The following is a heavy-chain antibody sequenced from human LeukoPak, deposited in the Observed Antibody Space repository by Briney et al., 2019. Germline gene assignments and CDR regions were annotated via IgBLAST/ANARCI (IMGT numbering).Heavy chain of an antibody. J-gene: IGHJ3*02. CDR1: GGSISSSH. CDR2: MSDSGSI. V-gene: IGHV4-59*01. CDR3: ARDREFCSTTSCSNDAFDI. D-gene: IGHD2-2*01. Sequence: SETLSLTCTVSGGSISSSHWTWIRQSPGKGLEWIGHMSDSGSINYNPSLKSRVTISVDRSKNQFSLKLSSVTAADTAVYYCARDREFCSTTSCSNDAFDIWGQGTMVTVSS.